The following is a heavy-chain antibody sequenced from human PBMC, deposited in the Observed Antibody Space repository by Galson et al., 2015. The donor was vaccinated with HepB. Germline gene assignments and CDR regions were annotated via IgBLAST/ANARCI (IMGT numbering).Heavy chain of an antibody. CDR2: ISAYNGNT. V-gene: IGHV1-18*04. CDR1: GYTFTSYG. J-gene: IGHJ4*02. Sequence: SVKVSCKASGYTFTSYGISWVRQAPGQGLEWMGWISAYNGNTNYAQKLQGRVTMTTDTSTSTAYMELRSLRSDDTAVYYCARDGGFDFWSGYNDYWGQGTLVTVSS. CDR3: ARDGGFDFWSGYNDY. D-gene: IGHD3-3*01.